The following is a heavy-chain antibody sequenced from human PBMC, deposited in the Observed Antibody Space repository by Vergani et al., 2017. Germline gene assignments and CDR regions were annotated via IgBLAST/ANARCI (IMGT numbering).Heavy chain of an antibody. CDR2: IWYDENRQ. Sequence: QVRLVESGGGVVQPGRSLRLSCAASGITFSSYGMHWVRQAPGKGLEWVAVIWYDENRQDYADSVKGRFTVSRDNSKNTLYLQMNNLRAEDTAVYYCATDRARHLVVLNAFDIWGQGTLVTVS. CDR3: ATDRARHLVVLNAFDI. CDR1: GITFSSYG. D-gene: IGHD2-15*01. J-gene: IGHJ3*02. V-gene: IGHV3-33*01.